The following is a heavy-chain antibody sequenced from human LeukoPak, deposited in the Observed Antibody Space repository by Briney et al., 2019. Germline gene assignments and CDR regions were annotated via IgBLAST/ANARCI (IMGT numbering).Heavy chain of an antibody. CDR2: ISGSGGST. D-gene: IGHD2-2*01. Sequence: GGSLRLSCAASGFTFSSYAMSWVRQAPGKGLEWVSAISGSGGSTYYADSVKGRITIPRDNSKSTLYLQMNSLRAEDTAVYYCAKDRMYCSSTSCYEGYFDYWGQGTLVTVSS. V-gene: IGHV3-23*01. J-gene: IGHJ4*02. CDR1: GFTFSSYA. CDR3: AKDRMYCSSTSCYEGYFDY.